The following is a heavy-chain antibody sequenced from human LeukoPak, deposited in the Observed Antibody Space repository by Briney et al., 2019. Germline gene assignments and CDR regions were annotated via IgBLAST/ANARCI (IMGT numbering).Heavy chain of an antibody. J-gene: IGHJ4*02. Sequence: GSLRLSCAASGFTFSKYWMLWARQAPGKGLESVSRINTDGTVTTYADSVKDRFTVSRDNADNTMFLQMNSVRDEDTAVYYCATKQWLAPPPDSWGQGTPVTVSS. CDR2: INTDGTVT. V-gene: IGHV3-74*01. D-gene: IGHD6-19*01. CDR1: GFTFSKYW. CDR3: ATKQWLAPPPDS.